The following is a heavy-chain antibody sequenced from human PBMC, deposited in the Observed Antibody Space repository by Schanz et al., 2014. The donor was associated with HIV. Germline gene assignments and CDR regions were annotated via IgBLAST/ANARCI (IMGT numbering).Heavy chain of an antibody. CDR3: AKQFGGLSASELLN. D-gene: IGHD2-15*01. CDR2: ISYDGSNK. Sequence: QVQLVESGGGVVQPGRSLRLSCAASGFIFSSYAMHWVRQAPGKGLEWVAVISYDGSNKYYADSVKGRFTISRDNSKNTLFLQMNSLRAEDTAIYYCAKQFGGLSASELLNWGQGTLVTVSS. V-gene: IGHV3-30-3*02. CDR1: GFIFSSYA. J-gene: IGHJ1*01.